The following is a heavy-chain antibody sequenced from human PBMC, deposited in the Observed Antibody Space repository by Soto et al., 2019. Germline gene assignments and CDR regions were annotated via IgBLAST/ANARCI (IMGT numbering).Heavy chain of an antibody. J-gene: IGHJ6*02. CDR3: ARKLSGAVQGWAYGMDV. CDR2: TYSGGST. Sequence: LRLSCAASGFTVSTYNMIWVRQAPVKGLEWVSVTYSGGSTQYADSVKGRFTVSRDNSKNTLYLQMSSLRDEDTAVYYCARKLSGAVQGWAYGMDVWGRGTTVTAP. V-gene: IGHV3-53*01. D-gene: IGHD1-26*01. CDR1: GFTVSTYN.